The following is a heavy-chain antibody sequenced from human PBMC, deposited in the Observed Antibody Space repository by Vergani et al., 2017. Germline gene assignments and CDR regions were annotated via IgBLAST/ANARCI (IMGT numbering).Heavy chain of an antibody. Sequence: EVQLVESGGGLVQPGRSLRLSCTASGFTFGDYAMSWVRQAPGKGLEWVGFIRSKAYGGTTEYAASVKGRFTISRDDSKSIGYLQMNSLKTEDTAVYYCTRVGSIFGVVIAGEAFDIWGQGTMVTVSS. V-gene: IGHV3-49*04. CDR3: TRVGSIFGVVIAGEAFDI. D-gene: IGHD3-3*01. CDR2: IRSKAYGGTT. CDR1: GFTFGDYA. J-gene: IGHJ3*02.